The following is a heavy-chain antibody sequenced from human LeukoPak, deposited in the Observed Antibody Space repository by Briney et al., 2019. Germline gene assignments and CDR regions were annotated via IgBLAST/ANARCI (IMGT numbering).Heavy chain of an antibody. CDR1: GYTFTGYY. CDR3: ARVYTIFGVVIAKFDY. J-gene: IGHJ4*02. D-gene: IGHD3-3*01. Sequence: ASVKVSCKASGYTFTGYYMHWVRQAPGQGLECMGWINPNSGGTNYAQKFQGRVTMTRDTSISTAYMELSRLRSDDTAVYYCARVYTIFGVVIAKFDYWGQGTLVTVSS. V-gene: IGHV1-2*02. CDR2: INPNSGGT.